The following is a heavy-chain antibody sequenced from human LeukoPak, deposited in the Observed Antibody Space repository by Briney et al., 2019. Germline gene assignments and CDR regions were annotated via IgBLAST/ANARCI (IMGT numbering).Heavy chain of an antibody. Sequence: SETLSLTCTVSGGSISSYYWSWIRQPAGKGLEWIGRIYTSGSTNYNPSLKSRVTISVDTSKNQFSLKLSSVTAADTAVYYCARVNSSGWYVGFDYWGQGTLVTVSS. V-gene: IGHV4-4*07. CDR1: GGSISSYY. CDR2: IYTSGST. J-gene: IGHJ4*02. CDR3: ARVNSSGWYVGFDY. D-gene: IGHD6-19*01.